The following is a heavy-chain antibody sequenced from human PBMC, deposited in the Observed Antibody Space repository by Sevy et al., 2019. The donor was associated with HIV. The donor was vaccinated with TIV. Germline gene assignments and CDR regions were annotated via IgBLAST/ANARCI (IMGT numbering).Heavy chain of an antibody. J-gene: IGHJ4*02. D-gene: IGHD1-26*01. CDR2: IKEDGSEK. V-gene: IGHV3-7*01. CDR3: ARLSGSYYY. Sequence: GGSLRLSCAVSGFIFRSSWMSWVRQAPGKGLEWVANIKEDGSEKNYVESVRGRFTNSRDNAKNSLDLQMSSLRAADTAVYYCARLSGSYYYWGQGTLVTVSS. CDR1: GFIFRSSW.